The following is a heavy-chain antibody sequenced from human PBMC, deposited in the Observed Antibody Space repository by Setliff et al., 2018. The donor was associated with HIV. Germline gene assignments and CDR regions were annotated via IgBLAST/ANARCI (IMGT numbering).Heavy chain of an antibody. Sequence: GESLKISCKDSGDKYSNCWIGWVRQMPGKGLEWMGIIYPGDSDTRYSPSFQGQVTISADKSISTAYLQWSSLKASDTAMYYCARYYGGSLPLYFDYWGQGTLVTVSS. CDR1: GDKYSNCW. J-gene: IGHJ4*02. CDR2: IYPGDSDT. D-gene: IGHD3-10*01. V-gene: IGHV5-51*01. CDR3: ARYYGGSLPLYFDY.